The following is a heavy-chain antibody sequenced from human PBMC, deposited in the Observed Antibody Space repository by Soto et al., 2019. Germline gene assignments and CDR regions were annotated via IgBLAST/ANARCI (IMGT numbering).Heavy chain of an antibody. Sequence: PENLCVTCTVSGDSISSSYWAWIRQSPGKGLEWIAYIYYSGTTNYNPSLESRASISMDTSKNQFSLRLTSVTAAATAVYYCSRSLVPQWLVHFAYDTLGQWPLVT. CDR2: IYYSGTT. CDR1: GDSISSSY. CDR3: SRSLVPQWLVHFAYDT. D-gene: IGHD6-19*01. V-gene: IGHV4-59*01. J-gene: IGHJ3*02.